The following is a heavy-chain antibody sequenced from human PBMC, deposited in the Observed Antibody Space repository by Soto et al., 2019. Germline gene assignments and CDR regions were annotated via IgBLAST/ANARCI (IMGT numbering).Heavy chain of an antibody. V-gene: IGHV4-31*11. CDR3: ARDRAWYYLDS. CDR1: GGSISSGGYY. CDR2: VYYSGGT. D-gene: IGHD2-8*01. J-gene: IGHJ4*02. Sequence: SETLSLTCAVSGGSISSGGYYWSWIRQLPGKGLEWIGYVYYSGGTHYNPSLQSRVTVSVDTSRNQFSLKLTSVTAADTAVYYCARDRAWYYLDSWDRVTLGTSSS.